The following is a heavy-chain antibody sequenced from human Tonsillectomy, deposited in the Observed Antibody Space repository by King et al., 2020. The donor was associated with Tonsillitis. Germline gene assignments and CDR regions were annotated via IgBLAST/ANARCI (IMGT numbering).Heavy chain of an antibody. CDR2: INAAIGDT. CDR3: ARAPLVVPADMDY. Sequence: QLVQSGAEVKKPGASVKVSCKASGYTFSDYSMHWVRQAPGRGLEWMGWINAAIGDTKYSQKFQGRVTITKDTSASTASMELTSLISEDTAVYYCARAPLVVPADMDYWGQGSLLTVSS. D-gene: IGHD2-2*01. J-gene: IGHJ4*02. V-gene: IGHV1-3*01. CDR1: GYTFSDYS.